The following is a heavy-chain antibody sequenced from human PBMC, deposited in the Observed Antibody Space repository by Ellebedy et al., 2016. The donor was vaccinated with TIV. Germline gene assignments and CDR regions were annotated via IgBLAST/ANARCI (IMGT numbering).Heavy chain of an antibody. CDR2: IDPSDSYT. V-gene: IGHV5-10-1*01. CDR1: GYSFTSYW. CDR3: ARHLVDTAMAHGFDI. Sequence: PGGSLRLSCKGSGYSFTSYWISWVRQMPGKGLEWMGRIDPSDSYTKYSPSFQGHVTMSADKSISTAYLQWSSLKASDPAMYYCARHLVDTAMAHGFDIWGQGTTVTVSS. D-gene: IGHD5-18*01. J-gene: IGHJ3*02.